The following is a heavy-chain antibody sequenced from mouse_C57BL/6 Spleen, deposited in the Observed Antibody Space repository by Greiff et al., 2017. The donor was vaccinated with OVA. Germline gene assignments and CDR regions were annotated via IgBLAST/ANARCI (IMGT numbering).Heavy chain of an antibody. V-gene: IGHV1-80*01. J-gene: IGHJ3*01. CDR1: GYAFSSYW. Sequence: QVHVKQSGAELVKPGASVKISCKASGYAFSSYWMNWVKQRPGKGLEWIGQIYPGDGDTNYNGKFKGKATLTADKSSSTAYMQLSSLTSEDSAVYFCARRIYDGYYVFAYWGQGTLVTVSA. CDR3: ARRIYDGYYVFAY. CDR2: IYPGDGDT. D-gene: IGHD2-3*01.